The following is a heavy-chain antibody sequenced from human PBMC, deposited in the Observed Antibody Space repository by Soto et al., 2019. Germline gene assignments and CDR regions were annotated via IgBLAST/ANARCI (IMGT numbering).Heavy chain of an antibody. CDR2: ISAYNGNT. D-gene: IGHD6-13*01. V-gene: IGHV1-18*01. Sequence: QVQLVQSGAEVKRPGASVKVSCKASGYTFTSYGISWVRQAPGQGLEWMGWISAYNGNTNYAQKLQGRVTMTTDTSTSTAYMELRSLRSDDTAVYYCAAHSGYSSSWYENWFDPWGQGTLVTVSS. J-gene: IGHJ5*02. CDR3: AAHSGYSSSWYENWFDP. CDR1: GYTFTSYG.